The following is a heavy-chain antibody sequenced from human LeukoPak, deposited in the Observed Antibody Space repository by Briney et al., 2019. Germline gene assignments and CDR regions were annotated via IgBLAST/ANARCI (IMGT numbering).Heavy chain of an antibody. V-gene: IGHV1-46*01. J-gene: IGHJ4*02. CDR1: GYTFTSYY. CDR3: ARSPDYYDSSGYNIYYFDY. Sequence: ASVKVSCKASGYTFTSYYMHWVRQALGQGLEWMGIINPSGGSTSYAQKFQGRVTMTRDMSTSTVYMELSSLRSEDTAVYYCARSPDYYDSSGYNIYYFDYWGQGTLATVSS. D-gene: IGHD3-22*01. CDR2: INPSGGST.